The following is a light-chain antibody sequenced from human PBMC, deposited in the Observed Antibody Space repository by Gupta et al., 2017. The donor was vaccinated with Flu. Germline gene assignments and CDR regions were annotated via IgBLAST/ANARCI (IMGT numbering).Light chain of an antibody. V-gene: IGKV1-27*01. CDR2: DAS. CDR1: QGINNY. J-gene: IGKJ1*01. Sequence: DIQMTQSPSSLSASVGDRVTITCRASQGINNYLAWYQQKPGKAPQLLMYDASTLQSEVPSRFSGSGSGTDFTLTISSLHPEDVATYYCQKDRSVPLTFGQGTKVELK. CDR3: QKDRSVPLT.